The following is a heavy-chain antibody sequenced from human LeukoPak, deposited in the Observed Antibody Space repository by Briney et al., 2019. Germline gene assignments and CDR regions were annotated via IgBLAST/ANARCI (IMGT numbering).Heavy chain of an antibody. CDR3: ARSVKAIVGATIDY. CDR1: GGSISSSSYY. J-gene: IGHJ4*02. CDR2: IYYSGST. V-gene: IGHV4-39*07. Sequence: SETLSLTCTVSGGSISSSSYYWGWIRQPPGKGLEWIGSIYYSGSTYYNPSLKSRVTISVDTSKNQFSLKLSSVTAADTAVYYCARSVKAIVGATIDYWGQGTLVTVSS. D-gene: IGHD1-26*01.